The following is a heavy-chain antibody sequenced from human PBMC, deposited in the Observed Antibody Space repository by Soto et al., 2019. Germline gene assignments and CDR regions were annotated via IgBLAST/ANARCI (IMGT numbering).Heavy chain of an antibody. CDR1: GGSISSGGYS. D-gene: IGHD3-22*01. V-gene: IGHV4-30-2*01. CDR2: IYHSGST. Sequence: SETLSITCAVSGGSISSGGYSWSWIRQPPGKGLEWIGYIYHSGSTYYNPSLKSRVAISVDRSKNQFSLKLSSVTAADTAVYYCARAAYDSLDYWGQGTLVTVSS. J-gene: IGHJ4*02. CDR3: ARAAYDSLDY.